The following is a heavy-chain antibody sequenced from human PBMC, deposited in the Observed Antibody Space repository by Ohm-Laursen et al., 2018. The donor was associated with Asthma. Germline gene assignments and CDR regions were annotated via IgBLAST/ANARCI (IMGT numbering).Heavy chain of an antibody. CDR2: ISSSSTI. D-gene: IGHD1/OR15-1a*01. Sequence: SLRLSCTASGFTFSSYSMNWVRQAPGKGLEWVSYISSSSTIYYADSVKSRFTISRDNAKNSLYLQMNSLRDEDTAAYYCARENGKTDYFDYWGQGTLVTVSS. J-gene: IGHJ4*02. V-gene: IGHV3-48*02. CDR1: GFTFSSYS. CDR3: ARENGKTDYFDY.